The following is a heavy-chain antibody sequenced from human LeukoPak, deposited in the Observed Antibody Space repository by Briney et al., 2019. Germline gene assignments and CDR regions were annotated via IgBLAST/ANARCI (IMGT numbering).Heavy chain of an antibody. CDR1: GFTVSSNY. V-gene: IGHV3-53*01. CDR3: ARAPMVRGVIEALDY. D-gene: IGHD3-10*01. Sequence: GGSLRLSCAASGFTVSSNYMSWVRQAPGKGLEWVSVIYSGGSTYYADSVKGRFTISRDNSKNTLYLQMNSLSAEDTAVYYCARAPMVRGVIEALDYWGQGTLVTVSS. CDR2: IYSGGST. J-gene: IGHJ4*02.